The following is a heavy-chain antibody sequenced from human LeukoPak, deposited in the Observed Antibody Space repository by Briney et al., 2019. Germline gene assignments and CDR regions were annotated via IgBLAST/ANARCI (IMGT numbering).Heavy chain of an antibody. CDR2: IYYSGST. D-gene: IGHD3-9*01. V-gene: IGHV4-59*01. CDR3: ARVTGYRIEDYFDY. CDR1: GGSISSYY. Sequence: SETLSLTCTVSGGSISSYYWSWIRQPPGKGLEWIGYIYYSGSTNYNPSLKSRVTISVDTSKNQFSLKLRSVTAADTAVYYCARVTGYRIEDYFDYWGQGILVTVSS. J-gene: IGHJ4*02.